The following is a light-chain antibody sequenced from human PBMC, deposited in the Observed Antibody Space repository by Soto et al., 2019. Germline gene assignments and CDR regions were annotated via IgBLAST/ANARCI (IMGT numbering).Light chain of an antibody. CDR2: WAS. Sequence: DIVMTQSPDSLAVSLGERATINCKSSQSVLYSSNNKNYLAWYQQKPGQPPKLLMYWASTRESGLPARFSGSGSGTDFTLTISSLQAEDVAVYFCQQYYSPPQPFRQGTKVEIK. CDR1: QSVLYSSNNKNY. CDR3: QQYYSPPQP. J-gene: IGKJ1*01. V-gene: IGKV4-1*01.